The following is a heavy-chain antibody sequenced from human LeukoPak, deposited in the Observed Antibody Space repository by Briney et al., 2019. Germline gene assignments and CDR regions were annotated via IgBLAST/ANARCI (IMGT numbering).Heavy chain of an antibody. CDR2: INHSGST. J-gene: IGHJ4*02. Sequence: SETLSLTRAVYGGSFSGYYWSWIRQPPGKGLEWIGEINHSGSTNYNPSLKSRVTISVDTSKNQFSLKLSSVTAADTAVYYCAREGGRIAAAGTRYGAFDYWGQGTLVTVSS. V-gene: IGHV4-34*01. CDR3: AREGGRIAAAGTRYGAFDY. D-gene: IGHD6-13*01. CDR1: GGSFSGYY.